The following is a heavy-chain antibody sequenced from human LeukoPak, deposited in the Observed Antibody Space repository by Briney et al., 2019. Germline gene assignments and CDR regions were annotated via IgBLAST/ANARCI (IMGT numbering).Heavy chain of an antibody. CDR3: ARGPAYYYDSSGYAFDI. V-gene: IGHV4-34*01. Sequence: SETLSLTCTVSGGSISSYYWSWIRQPPGKGLEWIGEINHSGSTNYNPSLKSRVAISVDTSKYQFSLKLSSVTAADTAVYYCARGPAYYYDSSGYAFDIWGQGTMVTVSS. J-gene: IGHJ3*02. CDR1: GGSISSYY. CDR2: INHSGST. D-gene: IGHD3-22*01.